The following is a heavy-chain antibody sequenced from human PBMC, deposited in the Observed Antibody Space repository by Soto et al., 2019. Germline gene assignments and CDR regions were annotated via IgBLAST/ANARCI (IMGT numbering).Heavy chain of an antibody. CDR2: IIPIFGTA. D-gene: IGHD5-12*01. CDR1: GGTFSSHA. J-gene: IGHJ5*02. CDR3: ARDIVATIKGGNWFDP. V-gene: IGHV1-69*13. Sequence: SVKVSCKASGGTFSSHAISWVRQAPGQGLEWMGGIIPIFGTANYAQKFQGRVTITADESTSTAYMELSSLRSEDTAVYYCARDIVATIKGGNWFDPWGQGTLVTVSS.